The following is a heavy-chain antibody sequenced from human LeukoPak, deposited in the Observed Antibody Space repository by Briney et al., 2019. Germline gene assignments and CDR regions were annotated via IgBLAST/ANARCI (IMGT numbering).Heavy chain of an antibody. V-gene: IGHV1-69*04. CDR2: IIPILGIV. D-gene: IGHD3-22*01. J-gene: IGHJ4*02. CDR3: ATWYYYDSSGYYPIDY. CDR1: GGTFSSYA. Sequence: GSSVKVSCKASGGTFSSYAISWVRQAPGQGLEWMGRIIPILGIVYYAQRFQGRVTITADKSTSTAYMELSSLRSEDTAVYYCATWYYYDSSGYYPIDYWGQGTLVTVSS.